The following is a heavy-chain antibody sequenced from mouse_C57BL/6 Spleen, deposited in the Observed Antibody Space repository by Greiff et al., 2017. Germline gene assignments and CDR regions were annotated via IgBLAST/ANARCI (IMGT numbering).Heavy chain of an antibody. J-gene: IGHJ2*01. V-gene: IGHV1-62-2*01. CDR3: ARHDPYYVGYYFDY. D-gene: IGHD1-1*01. CDR2: FYPGSGSI. CDR1: GYTFTEYT. Sequence: VMLVESGAELVKPGASVKLSCKASGYTFTEYTINWVKQRSGQGLEWIGWFYPGSGSIKYNEKFKDKATLTADKSSSTVYMELSRLTSEDSAVYFCARHDPYYVGYYFDYWGQGTTLTVSS.